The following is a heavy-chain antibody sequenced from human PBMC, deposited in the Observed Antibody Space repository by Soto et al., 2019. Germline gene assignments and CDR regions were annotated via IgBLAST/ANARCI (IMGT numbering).Heavy chain of an antibody. J-gene: IGHJ6*02. V-gene: IGHV3-23*01. CDR3: TKASPDRHHMDV. CDR1: GFTFSKFV. Sequence: GGSLRLSCAASGFTFSKFVMRWVRQTPGKGLEWVSTITETGGDTYYTDSVKGRFTISRDNPKNTLYLQMTSLRAEDTALYYCTKASPDRHHMDVWGQGTTVTAP. CDR2: ITETGGDT.